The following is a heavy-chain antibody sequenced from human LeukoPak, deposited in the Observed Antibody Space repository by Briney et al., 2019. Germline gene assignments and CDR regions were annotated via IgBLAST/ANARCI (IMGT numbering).Heavy chain of an antibody. CDR1: RYTFTSYG. CDR3: ARDLYRDSLPVSWFDP. D-gene: IGHD4-11*01. J-gene: IGHJ5*02. Sequence: ASVKVSCKASRYTFTSYGISWVRQAPGQGLEWMGWISDYNGNTNYAQKLQGRVTMTTDTSTSTAYMELRSLRSDETAVYYCARDLYRDSLPVSWFDPWGQGTLVTVSS. CDR2: ISDYNGNT. V-gene: IGHV1-18*01.